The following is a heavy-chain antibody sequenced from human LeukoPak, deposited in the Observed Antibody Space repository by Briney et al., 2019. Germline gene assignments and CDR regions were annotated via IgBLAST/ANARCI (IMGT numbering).Heavy chain of an antibody. CDR2: IYYSGST. CDR3: ARGPTKNYFDY. V-gene: IGHV4-59*01. Sequence: YPSETLSLTCTVSGGPISSYYWSWIRQPPGKGLEWIGYIYYSGSTNYNPSLKSRVTISIDMSKDQFSLKLRSVTAADTAVYYCARGPTKNYFDYWGQGTLVTVSS. J-gene: IGHJ4*02. CDR1: GGPISSYY.